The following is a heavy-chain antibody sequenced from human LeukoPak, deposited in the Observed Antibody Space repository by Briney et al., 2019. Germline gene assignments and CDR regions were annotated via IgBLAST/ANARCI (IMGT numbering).Heavy chain of an antibody. J-gene: IGHJ4*02. D-gene: IGHD5-18*01. CDR1: GYTFTTYG. Sequence: ASVKVSCRSSGYTFTTYGTTWVRQAPGQGLEWMGWINTYNGNTNYAQKLQGRVTMTTDTSTSTAYMELRSLRSDDTAMYYCARDRMDTGTYFDYWGQGTLVTVSS. CDR3: ARDRMDTGTYFDY. V-gene: IGHV1-18*01. CDR2: INTYNGNT.